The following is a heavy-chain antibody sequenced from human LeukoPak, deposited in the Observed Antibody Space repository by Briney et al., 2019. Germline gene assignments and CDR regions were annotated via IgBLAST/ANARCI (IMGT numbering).Heavy chain of an antibody. J-gene: IGHJ3*02. Sequence: ASVKVSCKASGYTFTSYGISWVRQAPGQGLEWMGWISAYNGNTNYAQKLQGRVTMTTDTSTSTAYMELSSLRSEDTAVYYCARDRKSITMIVVATDAFDIWGQGTMVTVSS. CDR3: ARDRKSITMIVVATDAFDI. V-gene: IGHV1-18*01. CDR2: ISAYNGNT. CDR1: GYTFTSYG. D-gene: IGHD3-22*01.